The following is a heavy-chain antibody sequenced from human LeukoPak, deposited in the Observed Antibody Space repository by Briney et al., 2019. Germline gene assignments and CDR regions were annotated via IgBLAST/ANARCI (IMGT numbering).Heavy chain of an antibody. CDR3: ARGAYYNTLTGYRGEILGFDF. J-gene: IGHJ4*02. V-gene: IGHV3-30*02. D-gene: IGHD3-9*01. CDR1: GFTFNSDG. Sequence: GGSLRLSCAASGFTFNSDGMHWCRQAPAKGLEWVAFIRYDGRIKYYADSVKGRFTISRDNSKNTLYLQMNSLRAEDTAVYYCARGAYYNTLTGYRGEILGFDFWGQGTLVTFSS. CDR2: IRYDGRIK.